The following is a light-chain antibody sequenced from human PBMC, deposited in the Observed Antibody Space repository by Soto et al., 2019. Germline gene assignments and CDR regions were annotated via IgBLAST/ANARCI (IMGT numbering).Light chain of an antibody. CDR3: HQDSNLPWT. Sequence: IVLTQSPGTLSLSPGERATLSCRTSHSVNSRYLAWYQQRPGQAPRLLIYGASIRATGIPARFSGSGSGTAFTLTISSLQPEDFAVYYCHQDSNLPWTFGQGTKVDI. J-gene: IGKJ1*01. V-gene: IGKV3D-7*01. CDR1: HSVNSRY. CDR2: GAS.